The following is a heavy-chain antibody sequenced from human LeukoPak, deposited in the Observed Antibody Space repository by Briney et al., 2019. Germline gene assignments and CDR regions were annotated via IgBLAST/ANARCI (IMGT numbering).Heavy chain of an antibody. Sequence: ASVKVSCKASGYTFTSYYMHWVRQAPGQGLEWMGIINPSGGSTSYAQKFQGRVTMTRDTSISTAYMELSRLRSDDTAVYYCARGPLRILGIAAAFDYWGQGTLVTVSS. V-gene: IGHV1-46*01. D-gene: IGHD6-13*01. CDR2: INPSGGST. CDR1: GYTFTSYY. J-gene: IGHJ4*02. CDR3: ARGPLRILGIAAAFDY.